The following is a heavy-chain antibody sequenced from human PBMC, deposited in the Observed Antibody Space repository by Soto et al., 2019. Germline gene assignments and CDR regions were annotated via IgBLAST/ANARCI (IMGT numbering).Heavy chain of an antibody. D-gene: IGHD1-26*01. CDR2: GYYSGST. CDR3: ARHLSGSQYAYYYGADV. Sequence: QLQLQESGPGLVKPSETLSLTCTVSGGSFSSSSYYWGWIRQPPGKGLEWIGSGYYSGSTYYNPSLKSRVTISVVTSKNQFSLKLSSVTAADTAVYYCARHLSGSQYAYYYGADVWGRGTTVTVSS. CDR1: GGSFSSSSYY. J-gene: IGHJ6*02. V-gene: IGHV4-39*01.